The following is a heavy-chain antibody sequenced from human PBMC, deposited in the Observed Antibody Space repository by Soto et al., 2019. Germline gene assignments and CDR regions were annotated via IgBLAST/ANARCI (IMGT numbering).Heavy chain of an antibody. CDR2: ISGSGGST. D-gene: IGHD3-22*01. CDR3: AKDKSPLSGYYRPHFEY. J-gene: IGHJ4*02. V-gene: IGHV3-23*01. CDR1: GFTFSSYA. Sequence: GGSLRLSCGALGFTFSSYAMSWVRQAPGKGLEWVSAISGSGGSTYYADSVKGRFTISRDNSKNTLYLQMNSLRAEDTAVYYCAKDKSPLSGYYRPHFEYWGQGTLVTVSS.